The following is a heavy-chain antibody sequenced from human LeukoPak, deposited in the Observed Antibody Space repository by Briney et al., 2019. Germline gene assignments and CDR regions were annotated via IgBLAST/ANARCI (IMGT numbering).Heavy chain of an antibody. Sequence: GGSLRLSCAASGFTFSGYGMHWVRQAPGKGPEWVAVISYDGNTQYYADSVRGRFTISRDNSRDTLYLQVSSLRAEDTAVYYCAKGTGGYCSSTTCYHYFDYWGQGTLVTVSS. V-gene: IGHV3-30*18. D-gene: IGHD2-2*01. CDR1: GFTFSGYG. CDR2: ISYDGNTQ. J-gene: IGHJ4*02. CDR3: AKGTGGYCSSTTCYHYFDY.